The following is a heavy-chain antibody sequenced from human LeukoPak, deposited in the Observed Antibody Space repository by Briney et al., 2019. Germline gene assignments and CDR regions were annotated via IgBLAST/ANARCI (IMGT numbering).Heavy chain of an antibody. CDR1: GYSISSGYY. CDR2: IYHSGST. D-gene: IGHD6-13*01. CDR3: ARQPGVAAAGTYYYYGMDV. V-gene: IGHV4-38-2*02. J-gene: IGHJ6*02. Sequence: SETLSLTCTVSGYSISSGYYWGWIQQPPGKGLEWIGSIYHSGSTNYNPSLKSRVTISVDTSKNQFSLKLSSVTAADTAVYYCARQPGVAAAGTYYYYGMDVWGQGTTVTVSS.